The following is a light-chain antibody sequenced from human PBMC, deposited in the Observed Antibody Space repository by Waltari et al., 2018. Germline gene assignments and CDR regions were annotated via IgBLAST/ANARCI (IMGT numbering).Light chain of an antibody. V-gene: IGKV3-20*01. Sequence: DIVLTQSPGTLSLSPVESVTLSCRASQSISSSFVAWYQQKSGQAPRLIMYHASTRATGIPDRFSGRGSVRDFTLTISGLEPEDCAVYYCQQYGSSSITFGQGTRLDIK. CDR1: QSISSSF. CDR3: QQYGSSSIT. CDR2: HAS. J-gene: IGKJ5*01.